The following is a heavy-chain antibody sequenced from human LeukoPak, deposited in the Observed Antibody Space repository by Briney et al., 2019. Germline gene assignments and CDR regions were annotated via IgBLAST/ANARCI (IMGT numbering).Heavy chain of an antibody. Sequence: GGSLRLSCAASGFTFSDYYMSWIRQAPGKGLEWVSYISSSSSYTNYADSVKGRFAISRDNAKNSLYLQMNSLRAEDTAVYYCARDVCSSTSCYVDCWGQGTLVTVSS. CDR3: ARDVCSSTSCYVDC. D-gene: IGHD2-2*01. V-gene: IGHV3-11*05. CDR2: ISSSSSYT. J-gene: IGHJ4*02. CDR1: GFTFSDYY.